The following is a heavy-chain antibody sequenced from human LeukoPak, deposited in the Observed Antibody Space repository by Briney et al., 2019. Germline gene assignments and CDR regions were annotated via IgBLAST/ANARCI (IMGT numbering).Heavy chain of an antibody. V-gene: IGHV4-34*01. D-gene: IGHD6-6*01. CDR2: INHSGST. CDR1: GGSFSGYY. CDR3: VSIAHDY. J-gene: IGHJ4*02. Sequence: SETLSLTCAVYGGSFSGYYWTWIRQLPGKGLEWIGEINHSGSTNYNPSLKSRVTISVDTSKNQFSLKLSSVTAADTAMYYCVSIAHDYWGQGTLVTVSS.